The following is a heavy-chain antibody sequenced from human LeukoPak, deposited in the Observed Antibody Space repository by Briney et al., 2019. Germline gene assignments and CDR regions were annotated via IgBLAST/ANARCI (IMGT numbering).Heavy chain of an antibody. CDR3: AKGGWSLDI. Sequence: PSETLSLTCTVSGGSISGSYWSWIRQSPGKGLEWIGYIYYNGNTDYNPSLRSQLTMSVDTSKNQFSLKLTSVTAADTALYYCAKGGWSLDIWGQGTMVTVSS. D-gene: IGHD6-19*01. CDR2: IYYNGNT. J-gene: IGHJ3*02. CDR1: GGSISGSY. V-gene: IGHV4-59*03.